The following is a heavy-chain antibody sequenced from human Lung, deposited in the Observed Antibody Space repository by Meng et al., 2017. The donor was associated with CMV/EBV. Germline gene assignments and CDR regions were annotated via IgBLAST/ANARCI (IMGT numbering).Heavy chain of an antibody. V-gene: IGHV3-72*01. CDR2: IRDKDSRYST. CDR3: ARTSRRTRDFDY. Sequence: SXKISXTASGFTFSDHYMEWIRQAPGRGLEWIARIRDKDSRYSTEYAASVRGRFTISRDDSKLLFLEMTSLKTEDTAVYYCARTSRRTRDFDYWGQGTLVTFSS. CDR1: GFTFSDHY. D-gene: IGHD1-7*01. J-gene: IGHJ4*02.